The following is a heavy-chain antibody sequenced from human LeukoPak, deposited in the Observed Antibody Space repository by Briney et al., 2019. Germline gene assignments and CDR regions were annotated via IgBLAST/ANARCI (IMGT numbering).Heavy chain of an antibody. CDR1: GGSISSSITY. D-gene: IGHD3-22*01. J-gene: IGHJ4*02. Sequence: KASETLSLTCTVSGGSISSSITYWGWIRQPPGKGLERIGSIYYSGSTYYSPSLKSRVTISVDTSKNQFSLKLSSVTAADTAVYYCASQYDSSGYYYFDYWGQGTLVTVSS. CDR2: IYYSGST. CDR3: ASQYDSSGYYYFDY. V-gene: IGHV4-39*01.